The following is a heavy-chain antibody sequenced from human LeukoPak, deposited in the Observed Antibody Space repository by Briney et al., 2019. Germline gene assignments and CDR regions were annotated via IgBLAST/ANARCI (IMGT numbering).Heavy chain of an antibody. CDR2: INWNGGST. D-gene: IGHD3-10*01. J-gene: IGHJ4*02. CDR1: GFTFDDYG. Sequence: PGGSLRLSCAASGFTFDDYGMNWVRQAPGKGLEWVSGINWNGGSTSFADSVKGRFTISRDNAKNSLYLQMNSLRAEDTALYYCARGDYYGSGSSGGDYWGQGTLVTVSS. CDR3: ARGDYYGSGSSGGDY. V-gene: IGHV3-20*04.